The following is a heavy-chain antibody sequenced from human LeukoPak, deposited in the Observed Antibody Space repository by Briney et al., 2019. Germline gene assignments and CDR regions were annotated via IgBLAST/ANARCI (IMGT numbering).Heavy chain of an antibody. CDR2: INPNSGGT. J-gene: IGHJ5*02. D-gene: IGHD2-2*01. V-gene: IGHV1-2*02. CDR1: GYTFTGYY. CDR3: ARGPPYCSSTSCSRYNWFDP. Sequence: EASVKVSCKASGYTFTGYYMHWVRQAPGQGLEWMGWINPNSGGTNYAQKFQGRVTMTRDTSISTAYMGLSRLRSDDTAVYYCARGPPYCSSTSCSRYNWFDPWGQGTLVTVSS.